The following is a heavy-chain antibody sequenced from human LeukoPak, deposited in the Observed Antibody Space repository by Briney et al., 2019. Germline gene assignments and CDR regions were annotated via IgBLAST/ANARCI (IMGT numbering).Heavy chain of an antibody. CDR1: GYTFTNYA. D-gene: IGHD6-19*01. J-gene: IGHJ6*03. Sequence: ASVKVSCKASGYTFTNYAMHWVRQAPGQRLEWMGWINGGTGNTKYSQEFQGRVTITRDTSASTAYMEVSSLRSEDMAVYYCARETYIAVAGGGNYMDVWGKGTTVTVSS. V-gene: IGHV1-3*03. CDR3: ARETYIAVAGGGNYMDV. CDR2: INGGTGNT.